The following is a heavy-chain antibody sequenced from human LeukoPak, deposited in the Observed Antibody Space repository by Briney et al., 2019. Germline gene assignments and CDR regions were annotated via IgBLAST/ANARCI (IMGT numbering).Heavy chain of an antibody. CDR2: INPSGGST. D-gene: IGHD1-26*01. V-gene: IGHV1-46*01. J-gene: IGHJ4*02. Sequence: ASVKVSCKASGGTFSSYAISWVRQAPGQGLEWMGIINPSGGSTSYAQKFQGRVTMTRDMSTSTVYMELSSLRSEDTAVYYCARGGGSGSYHDYWGQGTLVTVSS. CDR3: ARGGGSGSYHDY. CDR1: GGTFSSYA.